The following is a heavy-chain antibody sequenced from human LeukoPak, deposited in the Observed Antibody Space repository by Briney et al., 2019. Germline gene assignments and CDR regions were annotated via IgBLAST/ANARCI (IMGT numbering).Heavy chain of an antibody. D-gene: IGHD3-22*01. CDR3: AANPYYYDSSGYHYPYYFDY. Sequence: SVKVSCKASGFTFTSSAVQWVRQARGQRLEWIGWIVVGGGNTNYAQKFQERVTITRDMSTSTAYMELSSLRSEDTAVYYCAANPYYYDSSGYHYPYYFDYWGQGTLVTVSS. J-gene: IGHJ4*02. CDR2: IVVGGGNT. V-gene: IGHV1-58*01. CDR1: GFTFTSSA.